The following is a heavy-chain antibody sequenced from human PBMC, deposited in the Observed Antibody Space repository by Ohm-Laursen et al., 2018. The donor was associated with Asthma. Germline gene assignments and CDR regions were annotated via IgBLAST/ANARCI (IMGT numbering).Heavy chain of an antibody. CDR2: ISYDGSNK. Sequence: SLRLSCAASGFTFSSYGMHWVRQAPGRGLEWVAVISYDGSNKYYADSVKGRFTISRDNSKNTLYLQMNSLRAEDTAVYYCAKDQTVTKQVGPHPQDHYYYYYGMDVWGQGTTVTVSS. J-gene: IGHJ6*02. D-gene: IGHD4-11*01. CDR3: AKDQTVTKQVGPHPQDHYYYYYGMDV. CDR1: GFTFSSYG. V-gene: IGHV3-30*18.